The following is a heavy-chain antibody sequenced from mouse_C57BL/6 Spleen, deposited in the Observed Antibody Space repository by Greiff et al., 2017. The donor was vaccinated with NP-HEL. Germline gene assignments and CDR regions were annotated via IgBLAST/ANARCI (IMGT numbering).Heavy chain of an antibody. CDR2: IYPGSGST. CDR3: AKGITTVVFDY. Sequence: QVQLQQPGAELVKPGASVKMSCKASGYTFTSYWITWVKQRPGQGLEWIGDIYPGSGSTTYNEKFKSKATLTVDTSSSPAYMQLSSLTSEDSAVYYCAKGITTVVFDYWGQGTTLTVSS. J-gene: IGHJ2*01. CDR1: GYTFTSYW. V-gene: IGHV1-55*01. D-gene: IGHD1-1*01.